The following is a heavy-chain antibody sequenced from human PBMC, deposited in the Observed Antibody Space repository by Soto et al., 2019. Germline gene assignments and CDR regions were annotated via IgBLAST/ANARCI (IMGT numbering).Heavy chain of an antibody. Sequence: QGQLVQSGPEAKKPGASVKVSCKASGYTFSRYGISWVRQAPGQGLEWMGWISGYNGDTKYAQKVQGRVTMTIDTSTYTAYMELRSLTSDAPAIYYCAKNGQPTYYYYGMDVWGQGTTVTVSS. CDR3: AKNGQPTYYYYGMDV. D-gene: IGHD2-8*01. J-gene: IGHJ6*02. CDR2: ISGYNGDT. CDR1: GYTFSRYG. V-gene: IGHV1-18*01.